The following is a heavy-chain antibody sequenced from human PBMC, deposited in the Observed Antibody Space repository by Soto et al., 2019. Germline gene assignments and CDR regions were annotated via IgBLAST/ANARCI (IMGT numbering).Heavy chain of an antibody. D-gene: IGHD6-19*01. J-gene: IGHJ4*02. Sequence: EVQLVESGGGLIQAGGSLRLSCAASGFTVRTNDMSWVRQAPGKGLEWIALIHRVVNSKYSDSTYYADSVRDRFTISRDNSKNTVDLQMNDLSAEDTAMYYCARDGSGPFDYWGQGSLVTVSS. CDR2: IHRVVNSKYSDST. CDR3: ARDGSGPFDY. CDR1: GFTVRTND. V-gene: IGHV3-66*01.